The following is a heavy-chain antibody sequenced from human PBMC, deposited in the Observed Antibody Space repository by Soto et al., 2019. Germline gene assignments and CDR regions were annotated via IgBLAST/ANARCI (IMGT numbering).Heavy chain of an antibody. V-gene: IGHV4-39*01. Sequence: SETLSLTCTVSGGSISSSSNYWGWIRQPPGKGLEWIGSIYYSGSTYYNPSLKSRVTISVDTSKNQFSLKLSSVTAADTAVYYCARSLAEYYFDYWGQGTLVTVS. D-gene: IGHD1-1*01. CDR3: ARSLAEYYFDY. J-gene: IGHJ4*02. CDR2: IYYSGST. CDR1: GGSISSSSNY.